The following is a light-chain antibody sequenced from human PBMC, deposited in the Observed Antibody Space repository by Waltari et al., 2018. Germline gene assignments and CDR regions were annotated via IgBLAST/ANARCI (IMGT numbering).Light chain of an antibody. CDR3: GTWDSSLSALV. CDR1: SPNIGSLS. J-gene: IGLJ2*01. V-gene: IGLV1-51*01. Sequence: SVLTQPPSVSAAPGQKVTISCSGSSPNIGSLSVSWYQQLPGSAPKLLIYDNSRRPSGIPDRFSGSKSGTSATLGITGLQTGDEADYYCGTWDSSLSALVFGGGTKLTVL. CDR2: DNS.